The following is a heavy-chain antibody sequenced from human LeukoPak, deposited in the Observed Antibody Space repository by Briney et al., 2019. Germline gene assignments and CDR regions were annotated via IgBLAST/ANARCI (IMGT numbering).Heavy chain of an antibody. D-gene: IGHD6-19*01. CDR3: ARLAVRVAVGGQDY. J-gene: IGHJ4*02. Sequence: GGSLRLSCAASGFTVSSNYMSWVRQAPGKGLEWVSVIYSGGSTYYADSVEGRFTISRDNSKNTLYLQMNSLRAEDTAVYYCARLAVRVAVGGQDYWGQGTLVTVSS. CDR1: GFTVSSNY. V-gene: IGHV3-53*01. CDR2: IYSGGST.